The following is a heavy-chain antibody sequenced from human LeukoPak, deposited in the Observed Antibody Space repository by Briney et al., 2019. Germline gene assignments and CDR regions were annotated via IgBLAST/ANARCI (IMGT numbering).Heavy chain of an antibody. J-gene: IGHJ3*02. V-gene: IGHV4-34*01. CDR3: ARDSNQGAFDI. D-gene: IGHD2-21*01. Sequence: SETLSLTCAVYGGSFSGYYWSWIRQPPGKGLEWIGEINHSGSTNYNPSLKSRVTISVDTSKNQFSLKLSSVTAADTAVYYCARDSNQGAFDIWGQGTMVTVSS. CDR1: GGSFSGYY. CDR2: INHSGST.